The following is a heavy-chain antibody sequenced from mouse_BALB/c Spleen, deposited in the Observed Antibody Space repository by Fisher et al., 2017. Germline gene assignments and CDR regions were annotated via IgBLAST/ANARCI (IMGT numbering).Heavy chain of an antibody. V-gene: IGHV5-12-1*01. J-gene: IGHJ4*01. D-gene: IGHD2-14*01. Sequence: RFTISRDNAKNTLYLQMSSLKSEDTAMYYCARHRQVRHAMDYRGQGTSVTVSS. CDR3: ARHRQVRHAMDY.